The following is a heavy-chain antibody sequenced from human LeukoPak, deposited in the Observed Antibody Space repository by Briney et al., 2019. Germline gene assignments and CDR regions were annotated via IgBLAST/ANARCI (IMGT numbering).Heavy chain of an antibody. CDR2: IYYSGST. Sequence: SETLSLTCTVSGGSISSYYWSWIRQPPGKGLEWIGYIYYSGSTNYNPSLKSRVTISVDTSKNQFSLKLSSVTAADTAVYYCARRRAAAGTPFNYYYYMDVWGKGTTVTVSS. CDR1: GGSISSYY. V-gene: IGHV4-59*01. J-gene: IGHJ6*03. CDR3: ARRRAAAGTPFNYYYYMDV. D-gene: IGHD6-13*01.